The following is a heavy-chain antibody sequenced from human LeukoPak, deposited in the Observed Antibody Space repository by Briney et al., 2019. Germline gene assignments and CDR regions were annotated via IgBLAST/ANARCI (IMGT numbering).Heavy chain of an antibody. D-gene: IGHD7-27*01. V-gene: IGHV3-33*08. CDR2: IWYDGSKQ. J-gene: IGHJ4*02. CDR3: ATGDADSDY. CDR1: GFTVSSNY. Sequence: GGSLRLSCAASGFTVSSNYMSWVRQAPGKGLEWVAGIWYDGSKQYYADSVKGRFIISRDNSKNTLYLQMNSLRAEDTAVFYCATGDADSDYWGQGTLVTVSS.